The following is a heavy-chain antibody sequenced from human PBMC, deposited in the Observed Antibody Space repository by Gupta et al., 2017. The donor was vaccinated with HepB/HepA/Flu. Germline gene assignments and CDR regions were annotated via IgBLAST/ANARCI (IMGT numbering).Heavy chain of an antibody. CDR2: IIPIFGTA. CDR3: ARVEVTMVLGVISGTNYYYYMDV. D-gene: IGHD3-10*01. Sequence: GGTFSSYAISWVRQAPGQGLEWMGGIIPIFGTANYAQKFQGRVTITADKSTSTAYMELSSLRSEDTAVYYCARVEVTMVLGVISGTNYYYYMDVGGKGTTVTVSS. CDR1: GGTFSSYA. V-gene: IGHV1-69*06. J-gene: IGHJ6*03.